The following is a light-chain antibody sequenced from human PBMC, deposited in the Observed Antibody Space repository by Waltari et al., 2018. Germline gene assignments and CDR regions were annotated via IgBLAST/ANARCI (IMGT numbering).Light chain of an antibody. V-gene: IGLV1-40*01. CDR2: RNT. CDR3: QSYDSRLTAWV. CDR1: SSNIGAGYD. Sequence: QSLLTQPPSLSGAPGQRVTISCTGDSSNIGAGYDVNGYQQFPGTAPRLLLSRNTDRPAGVPERFSGSKSGTSASLAITGLQAEDEAAYYYQSYDSRLTAWVFGGGTKVTVL. J-gene: IGLJ3*02.